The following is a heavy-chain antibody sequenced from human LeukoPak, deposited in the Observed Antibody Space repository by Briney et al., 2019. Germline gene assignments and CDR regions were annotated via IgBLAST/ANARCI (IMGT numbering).Heavy chain of an antibody. CDR3: ARRAGDYSHPYDY. Sequence: PGGSLRLSCAASGFIFSSYAMHWVRRAPGKGLEWVALISYDGSNKYYADSVKGRFTIPRDNSKNTLYLQMNSLRAEDTAVYYCARRAGDYSHPYDYWGQGTLVTVSS. D-gene: IGHD3-22*01. V-gene: IGHV3-30*14. CDR2: ISYDGSNK. J-gene: IGHJ4*02. CDR1: GFIFSSYA.